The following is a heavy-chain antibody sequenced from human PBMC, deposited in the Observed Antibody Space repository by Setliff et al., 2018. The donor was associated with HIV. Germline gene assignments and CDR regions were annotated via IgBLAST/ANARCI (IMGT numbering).Heavy chain of an antibody. V-gene: IGHV4-39*07. J-gene: IGHJ4*02. CDR1: GGSISSTTY. CDR2: INFSGDT. Sequence: SETLSLTCTVSGGSISSTTYWGWIRQSPGAGLEWIGNINFSGDTYNNPSLKGRVTTSLDSSKNQFSLNLTSVTAADTAVYYCARTPYGEQSHFHYWGQGTLVTVSS. D-gene: IGHD4-17*01. CDR3: ARTPYGEQSHFHY.